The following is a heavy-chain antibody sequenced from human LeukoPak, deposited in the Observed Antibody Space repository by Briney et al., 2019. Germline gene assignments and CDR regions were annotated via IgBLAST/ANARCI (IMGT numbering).Heavy chain of an antibody. J-gene: IGHJ4*02. V-gene: IGHV1-18*01. Sequence: GSVKVSRKTSLYTLTKYAIGWVRQAPGQGLEWVGLTSAYNGNTDYAQKFQGRVTMATVSSTSTAYMELRNLRSDDTAVYHCARDLPADTGYETHDYWGQGTLVTVSS. D-gene: IGHD5-12*01. CDR2: TSAYNGNT. CDR1: LYTLTKYA. CDR3: ARDLPADTGYETHDY.